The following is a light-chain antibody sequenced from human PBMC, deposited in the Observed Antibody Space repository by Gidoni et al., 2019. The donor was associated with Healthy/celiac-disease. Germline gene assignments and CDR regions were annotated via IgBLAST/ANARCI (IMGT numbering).Light chain of an antibody. CDR2: AAS. CDR1: QSISSY. V-gene: IGKV1-39*01. CDR3: QQSYSTPRT. J-gene: IGKJ1*01. Sequence: DIQMTQSPSSLAASVGDRATITCRASQSISSYLNWYQQKLGKAHKLLIYAASSLQSGVPSRFSGSGFGTDFTLTISSLQPEDFATYYCQQSYSTPRTFGQGTKVEIK.